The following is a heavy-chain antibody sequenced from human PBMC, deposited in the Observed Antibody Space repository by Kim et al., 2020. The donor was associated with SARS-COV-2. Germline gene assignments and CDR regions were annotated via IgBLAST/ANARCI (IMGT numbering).Heavy chain of an antibody. J-gene: IGHJ4*02. Sequence: GGSLRLSCAASGFTFSSHWMHWVRQAPGKGLVWVSRINSDGTTTSYGHSVKGRFTISSENAKNTLYLRMNSLRAEDTAVYYCVRRQFTSGWYYFDYWGQGTLVTVSS. D-gene: IGHD6-19*01. CDR3: VRRQFTSGWYYFDY. V-gene: IGHV3-74*01. CDR2: INSDGTTT. CDR1: GFTFSSHW.